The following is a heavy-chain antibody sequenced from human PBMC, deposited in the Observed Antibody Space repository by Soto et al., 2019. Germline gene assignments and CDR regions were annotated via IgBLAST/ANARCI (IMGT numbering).Heavy chain of an antibody. CDR2: ISIDGSRT. D-gene: IGHD3-22*01. Sequence: HPGGSLRLSCSGSGFIFSIYAIHWVRQAPGKGLEYFSFISIDGSRTHYADSVKGRFTISRDNSKNTLYLQMNSLRAEDTAVYYCAKDFGSITMIVEVWGAFDIWGQGTMVTVSS. CDR1: GFIFSIYA. CDR3: AKDFGSITMIVEVWGAFDI. J-gene: IGHJ3*02. V-gene: IGHV3-64*04.